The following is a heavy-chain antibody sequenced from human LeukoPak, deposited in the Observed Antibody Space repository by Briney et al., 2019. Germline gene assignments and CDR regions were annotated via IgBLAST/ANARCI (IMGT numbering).Heavy chain of an antibody. J-gene: IGHJ4*02. CDR2: IYYSGST. D-gene: IGHD3-10*01. CDR1: GGSISSSSYY. V-gene: IGHV4-39*07. CDR3: AREPARYYYGSGSYLSGFDY. Sequence: SETLSLTCTVSGGSISSSSYYWGWIRQPPGKGLEWIGSIYYSGSTYYNPSLKSRVTISVDTSKNQFSLKLSSVTAADTAVYYCAREPARYYYGSGSYLSGFDYWGQGTLVTVSS.